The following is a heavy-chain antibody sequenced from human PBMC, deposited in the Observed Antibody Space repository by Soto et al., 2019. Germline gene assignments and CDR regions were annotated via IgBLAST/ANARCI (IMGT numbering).Heavy chain of an antibody. V-gene: IGHV4-59*01. J-gene: IGHJ6*04. CDR1: GGSISSYY. D-gene: IGHD6-19*01. Sequence: SETLSLTCTVSGGSISSYYWSWIRQPPGKGLEWIGYIYYSGSTNYNPSLKSRVTISVDTSKNQFSLKLSSVTAADTAVYYCARGYSSGWSYYYYYGMDVWGKGTTVTVYS. CDR3: ARGYSSGWSYYYYYGMDV. CDR2: IYYSGST.